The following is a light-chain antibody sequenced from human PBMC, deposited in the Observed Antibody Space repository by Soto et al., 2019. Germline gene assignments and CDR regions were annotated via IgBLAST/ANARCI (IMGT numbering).Light chain of an antibody. Sequence: EIVLTQSPDTLSLSPGERATLSCRASQTVSSNYLAWYQQKPGQAPRLLIYGASSRATGIPDRFSGSGSGTDFTLTISRLEPEDFAVYYCQQYASSPLTFGGGTKVEIK. CDR3: QQYASSPLT. CDR2: GAS. CDR1: QTVSSNY. J-gene: IGKJ4*01. V-gene: IGKV3-20*01.